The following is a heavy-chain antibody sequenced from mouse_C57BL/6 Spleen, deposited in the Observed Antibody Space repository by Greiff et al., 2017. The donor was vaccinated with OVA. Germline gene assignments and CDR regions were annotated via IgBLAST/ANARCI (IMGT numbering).Heavy chain of an antibody. V-gene: IGHV5-17*01. D-gene: IGHD2-5*01. Sequence: EVKLVESGGGLVKPGGSLKLSCAASGFTFSDYGMHWVRQAPEKGLEWVAYISSGSSTIYDADTVKGRFTISRDNAKNTLFLQMTSLRSEDTAMYYCAKAYSNYDYAMDYWGQGTSVTVSS. CDR1: GFTFSDYG. CDR2: ISSGSSTI. J-gene: IGHJ4*01. CDR3: AKAYSNYDYAMDY.